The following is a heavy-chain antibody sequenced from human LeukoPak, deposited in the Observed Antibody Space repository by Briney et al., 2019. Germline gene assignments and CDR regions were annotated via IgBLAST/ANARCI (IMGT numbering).Heavy chain of an antibody. CDR1: GDTLANYG. J-gene: IGHJ5*02. V-gene: IGHV1-18*04. CDR3: ARVTVVTGSPWSWGPKKIGQEVNWFDP. D-gene: IGHD2-21*02. CDR2: NTGYSGNT. Sequence: ASVKVSCKAPGDTLANYGITWVRQAPGQGLEWMGWNTGYSGNTNYAQHFQGRVTMTTERSTSTAYLELRSLRSDDTAVYYCARVTVVTGSPWSWGPKKIGQEVNWFDPWGQGTLIIVSS.